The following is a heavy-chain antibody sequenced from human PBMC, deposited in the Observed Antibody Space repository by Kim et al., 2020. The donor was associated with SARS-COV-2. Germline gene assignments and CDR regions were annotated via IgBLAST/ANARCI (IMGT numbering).Heavy chain of an antibody. D-gene: IGHD4-17*01. CDR2: SYSSGPT. CDR1: AGPISCYF. V-gene: IGHV4-4*07. CDR3: ARGETVHAY. Sequence: SETLSLTCTVYAGPISCYFWCWAWQAAGKGLEWIGCSYSSGPTNYNSSFKSQVTMSVYTSKIQFSLKLWSVTLADTAVYYCARGETVHAYWVQGTLV. J-gene: IGHJ4*02.